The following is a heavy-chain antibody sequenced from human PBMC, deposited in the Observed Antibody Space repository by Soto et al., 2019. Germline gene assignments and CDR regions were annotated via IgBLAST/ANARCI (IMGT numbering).Heavy chain of an antibody. CDR2: INHSGST. V-gene: IGHV4-34*01. CDR1: CGSFSGYY. J-gene: IGHJ5*02. Sequence: PSETLSLTCAVYCGSFSGYYWSWIRQTPGKGLEWIGEINHSGSTNYNPSLKSRVTISVDTSKNQFSLKLSSVTAADTAVYYCASFGVSSLWFGEPPNGFDPWGQGTLVTVSS. D-gene: IGHD3-10*01. CDR3: ASFGVSSLWFGEPPNGFDP.